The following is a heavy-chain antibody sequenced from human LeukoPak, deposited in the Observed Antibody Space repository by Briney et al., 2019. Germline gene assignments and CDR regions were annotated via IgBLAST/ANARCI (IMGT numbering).Heavy chain of an antibody. Sequence: GASVKVSCKASGYTFTSYGISWVRQAPGQGLEWMGCISAYNGNTNYAQKLQGRVTMTTDTSTSTAYMELRSLRSDDTAVYYCAGEEGITIFGVVTGTLDYWGQGTLVPVSS. D-gene: IGHD3-3*01. J-gene: IGHJ4*02. CDR2: ISAYNGNT. CDR1: GYTFTSYG. CDR3: AGEEGITIFGVVTGTLDY. V-gene: IGHV1-18*01.